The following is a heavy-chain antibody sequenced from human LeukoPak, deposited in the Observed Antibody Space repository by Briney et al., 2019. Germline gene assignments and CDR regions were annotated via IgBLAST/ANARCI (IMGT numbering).Heavy chain of an antibody. CDR1: GFTFDDYA. D-gene: IGHD2-2*01. CDR2: ISWKSDII. V-gene: IGHV3-9*01. J-gene: IGHJ6*02. CDR3: VKSFYASPPAGMDV. Sequence: GGSLRLSCAASGFTFDDYAMHWVRQVPGKGLEWVSTISWKSDIIGYADSVKGRSTISRDNAKSSLYLQMNSLRVEDTALYYCVKSFYASPPAGMDVWGQGTTVTVSS.